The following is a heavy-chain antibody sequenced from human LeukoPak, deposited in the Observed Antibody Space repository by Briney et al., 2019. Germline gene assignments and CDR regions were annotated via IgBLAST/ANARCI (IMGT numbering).Heavy chain of an antibody. J-gene: IGHJ3*02. CDR3: ARDILPSGSRAFDI. Sequence: PGGSLRLSRAVSGFTLSDYGIHWVRQAPGKGLEWVTIISSDGSIKYADSVKGRFTVSRDSSKNTVYLQMNSLRAEDTAVYYCARDILPSGSRAFDIWGQGTMVTVSS. D-gene: IGHD1-26*01. CDR1: GFTLSDYG. CDR2: ISSDGSIK. V-gene: IGHV3-33*01.